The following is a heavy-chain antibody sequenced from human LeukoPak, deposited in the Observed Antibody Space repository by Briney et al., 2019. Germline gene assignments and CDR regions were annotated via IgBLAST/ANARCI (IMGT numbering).Heavy chain of an antibody. CDR2: IYTSGST. V-gene: IGHV4-59*10. D-gene: IGHD3-22*01. CDR3: ARASYSYDINGWVPFDY. CDR1: GGSFSGYY. J-gene: IGHJ4*02. Sequence: SETLSFTCAVYGGSFSGYYWSWIRQPAGKGLEWIGRIYTSGSTNYNPSLKSRVTISGDTSKNQFSLRLSSVTAADTAVYYCARASYSYDINGWVPFDYWGQGTLVTVSS.